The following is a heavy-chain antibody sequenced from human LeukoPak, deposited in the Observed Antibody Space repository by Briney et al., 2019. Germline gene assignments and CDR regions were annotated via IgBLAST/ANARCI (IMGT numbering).Heavy chain of an antibody. Sequence: PGGSLRLSCAASGFMVNIFSMTWIRQAPGKELEWVATVSDGGRTSYADSVKGRFTISRDSYQNTVFLQMNSLRDEDTALYYCASILYGWGQGTLVTVSS. CDR1: GFMVNIFS. V-gene: IGHV3-53*01. CDR2: VSDGGRT. CDR3: ASILYG. J-gene: IGHJ4*02. D-gene: IGHD2/OR15-2a*01.